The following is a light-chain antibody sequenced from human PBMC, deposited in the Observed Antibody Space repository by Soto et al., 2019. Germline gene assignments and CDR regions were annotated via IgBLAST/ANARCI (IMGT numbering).Light chain of an antibody. Sequence: QSVLTQPPSVSGAPGQRVTISCTGSSSNIGAGYDVHWYQQLPGRAPKLLIYGNTNRPSGVPDRFSGSKSGTSASLAITGLQAEDEADYYCLSFDSSLSDVFGRGTKLTVL. CDR2: GNT. V-gene: IGLV1-40*01. J-gene: IGLJ2*01. CDR3: LSFDSSLSDV. CDR1: SSNIGAGYD.